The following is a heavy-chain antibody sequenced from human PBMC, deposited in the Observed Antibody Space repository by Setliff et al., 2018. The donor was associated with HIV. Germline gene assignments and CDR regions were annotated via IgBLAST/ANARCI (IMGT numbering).Heavy chain of an antibody. CDR2: IYTSGNT. Sequence: TLSLTCTVSGDSISSGGYYWSWIRQPAGQGLEWIGRIYTSGNTNYNPSTNYSPSLKSRITISLETSRNQFSLRVTSVTATDTAVYYCTRQSPVAGSGAFDIWGQGTMVTVSS. CDR1: GDSISSGGYY. J-gene: IGHJ3*02. V-gene: IGHV4-61*02. D-gene: IGHD6-19*01. CDR3: TRQSPVAGSGAFDI.